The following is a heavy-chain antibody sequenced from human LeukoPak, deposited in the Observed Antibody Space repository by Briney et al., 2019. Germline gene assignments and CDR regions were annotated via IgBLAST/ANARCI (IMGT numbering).Heavy chain of an antibody. CDR2: ISAYNGNT. V-gene: IGHV1-18*01. J-gene: IGHJ5*02. CDR1: GYTFTSYG. Sequence: AASVKVSCKASGYTFTSYGISWVRQAPGQGLEWMGWISAYNGNTNYAQKLQGRVTMTTDTSTSTAYMELRSLRSDDTAVYYCARVGIAAAASGWSDPWGQGTLVTVSS. CDR3: ARVGIAAAASGWSDP. D-gene: IGHD6-13*01.